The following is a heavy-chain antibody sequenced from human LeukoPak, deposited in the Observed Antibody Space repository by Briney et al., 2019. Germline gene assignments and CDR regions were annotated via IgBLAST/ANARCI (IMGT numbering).Heavy chain of an antibody. Sequence: GGSLRLSCAASGFSFSGYGMHWVRQTPGKGLEWVAVIWSGGNTKYYADSVKGRFTISRDNSKNTLSLQMNSLRGDDTGSYYCAKPGGTGDYWGQGTLVTVSS. CDR3: AKPGGTGDY. CDR1: GFSFSGYG. V-gene: IGHV3-33*08. D-gene: IGHD3/OR15-3a*01. J-gene: IGHJ4*02. CDR2: IWSGGNTK.